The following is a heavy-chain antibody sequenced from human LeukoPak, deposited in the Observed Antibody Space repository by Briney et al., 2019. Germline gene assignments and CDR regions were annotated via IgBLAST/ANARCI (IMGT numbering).Heavy chain of an antibody. CDR1: GFTFSSYW. J-gene: IGHJ6*03. V-gene: IGHV3-7*01. CDR3: ARAVVVPAATLDYMDV. D-gene: IGHD2-2*01. CDR2: IKQDGSEK. Sequence: GGSLRLSCAASGFTFSSYWMSWVRQAPGKGLEWVANIKQDGSEKYYVGSVKGRFTISRDNAKNSLYLQMNSLRAEDTAVYYCARAVVVPAATLDYMDVWGKGTTVTVSS.